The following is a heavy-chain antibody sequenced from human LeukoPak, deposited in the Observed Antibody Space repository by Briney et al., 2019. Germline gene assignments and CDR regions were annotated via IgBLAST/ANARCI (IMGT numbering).Heavy chain of an antibody. Sequence: GGSLRLSCAASGFTFSDYWMHWVRQAPGKGLVWVSCINSGGSSTSYADSVKGRFTISRDNAKNSLYLQMKSLRAEDTAVYYCAKDRYSGYCFDYWGQGTLVTVSS. CDR1: GFTFSDYW. D-gene: IGHD6-13*01. V-gene: IGHV3-74*01. J-gene: IGHJ4*01. CDR3: AKDRYSGYCFDY. CDR2: INSGGSST.